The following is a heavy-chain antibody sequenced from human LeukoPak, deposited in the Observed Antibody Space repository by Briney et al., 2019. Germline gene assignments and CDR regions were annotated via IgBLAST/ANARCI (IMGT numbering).Heavy chain of an antibody. D-gene: IGHD1-26*01. V-gene: IGHV4-59*01. Sequence: SETLSLTCTVSGGSISSYYWSWIRQPPGKGLEWIGYIYYSGSTNYNPSLKSRVTISVDTSKNQFSLKLSSVTAADTAVYYCARGVGYSGSYFGYWGQGTLVTVSS. CDR1: GGSISSYY. J-gene: IGHJ4*02. CDR3: ARGVGYSGSYFGY. CDR2: IYYSGST.